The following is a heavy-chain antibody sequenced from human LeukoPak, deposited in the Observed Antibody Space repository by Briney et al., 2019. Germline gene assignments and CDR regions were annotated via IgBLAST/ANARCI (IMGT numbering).Heavy chain of an antibody. CDR1: GFTFGNYA. D-gene: IGHD2-2*02. Sequence: GGSLRLSCEASGFTFGNYATNWVRQAPGKGLEWASTISGTGSSTYYADSAKGRFTISRDNSKDTLFLQLNSLTAADTAMYFCAKASVAIPQYCNSWGQGTLVTVSS. J-gene: IGHJ5*02. CDR2: ISGTGSST. CDR3: AKASVAIPQYCNS. V-gene: IGHV3-23*01.